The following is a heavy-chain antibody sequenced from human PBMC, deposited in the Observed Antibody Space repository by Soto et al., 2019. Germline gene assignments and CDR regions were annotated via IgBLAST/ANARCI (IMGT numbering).Heavy chain of an antibody. D-gene: IGHD2-8*01. CDR2: IYYSGST. CDR1: GGSISSYY. V-gene: IGHV4-59*08. J-gene: IGHJ4*02. CDR3: ARHAPTNDFDY. Sequence: SETLSLTCTVSGGSISSYYWSWIRQPPGKGLEWIGYIYYSGSTNYNPSLKSRVTISVDTSKNQFSLKLSSVTAADTAVYYCARHAPTNDFDYWGQGTLVTVSS.